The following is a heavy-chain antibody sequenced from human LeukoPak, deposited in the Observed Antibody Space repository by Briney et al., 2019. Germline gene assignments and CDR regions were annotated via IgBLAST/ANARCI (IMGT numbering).Heavy chain of an antibody. V-gene: IGHV3-66*01. J-gene: IGHJ4*02. Sequence: GGSLRLSCAASGFTVSSNYMSWVRQAPGKGLEWVSVIYSGGSTYYADSVKGRFTISRDNAKNSLYLQMNSLRAEDTAVYYCARDGAAAGTDFDYWGQGTLVTVSS. CDR1: GFTVSSNY. CDR2: IYSGGST. CDR3: ARDGAAAGTDFDY. D-gene: IGHD6-13*01.